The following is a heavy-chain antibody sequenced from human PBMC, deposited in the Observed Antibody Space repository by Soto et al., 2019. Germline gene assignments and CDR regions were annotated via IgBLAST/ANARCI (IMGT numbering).Heavy chain of an antibody. CDR1: GFTFSSYS. D-gene: IGHD3-3*01. V-gene: IGHV3-21*01. J-gene: IGHJ4*02. CDR3: ARDLPPTICGVANDY. Sequence: EVQLVESGGGLVKPGGSLRLSCAASGFTFSSYSMNWVRQAPGKGLEWVSSISSSSSYIYYADSVKGRFTISRDNAKNSLYLQMNSLRAEDTAVYYCARDLPPTICGVANDYWGQGTLVTVSS. CDR2: ISSSSSYI.